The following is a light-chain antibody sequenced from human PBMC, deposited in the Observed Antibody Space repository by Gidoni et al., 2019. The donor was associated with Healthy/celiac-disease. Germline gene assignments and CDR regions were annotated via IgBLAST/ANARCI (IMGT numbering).Light chain of an antibody. CDR2: WAS. Sequence: DIVMTQSPDSLAVSLGERATINCKSSQSVLYSSDNNNYLAWYQQKPGQPPKLLIYWASTRKFGVPDRFSGSGSGTDFTLTISSLQAEDVAVYYCQQCYTTPYTFGQGTNLEIK. CDR1: QSVLYSSDNNNY. V-gene: IGKV4-1*01. J-gene: IGKJ2*01. CDR3: QQCYTTPYT.